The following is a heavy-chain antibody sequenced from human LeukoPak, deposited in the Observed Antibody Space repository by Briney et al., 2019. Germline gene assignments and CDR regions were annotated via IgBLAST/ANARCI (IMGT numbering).Heavy chain of an antibody. V-gene: IGHV3-49*03. CDR2: IRSKTYGGTI. D-gene: IGHD3-10*01. CDR1: GFSFGGHA. J-gene: IGHJ4*02. Sequence: GGSLRLSCTASGFSFGGHAMSWFRQAPGKGLEWVGFIRSKTYGGTIEYAASVKGRFTISRDDSKRIAYLQMNSLKTDDTAVYYCTRVNDYGSGSYYIGSFDYWGQGTLVTVSS. CDR3: TRVNDYGSGSYYIGSFDY.